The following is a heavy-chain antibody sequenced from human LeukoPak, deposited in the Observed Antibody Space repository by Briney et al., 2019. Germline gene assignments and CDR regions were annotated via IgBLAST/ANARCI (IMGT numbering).Heavy chain of an antibody. CDR1: GGSISSYY. J-gene: IGHJ3*02. CDR2: IYNSGST. D-gene: IGHD6-25*01. CDR3: ARSAIDAFDI. V-gene: IGHV4-59*08. Sequence: SETLSLTCTVSGGSISSYYWSWIRQPPGKGLGCIGYIYNSGSTNYNPSLKSRVSISVYTSKNQFSLKLSSVTAADTAVYYCARSAIDAFDIWGQGTMVTVSS.